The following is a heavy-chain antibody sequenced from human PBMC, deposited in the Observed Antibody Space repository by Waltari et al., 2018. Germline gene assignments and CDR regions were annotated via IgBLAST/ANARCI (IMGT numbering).Heavy chain of an antibody. V-gene: IGHV1-2*06. Sequence: QVQLVQSGAEVKKPGASVKVSCKASGYTFTGYYMHWVRTAPGQGLEWMGRINPNSGGQNYAQKFQRRVTRTRDTSISTAYMELSRLRSDDTAVYYCARACITMVRGADDYWGQGTLVTVSS. CDR1: GYTFTGYY. D-gene: IGHD3-10*01. CDR3: ARACITMVRGADDY. J-gene: IGHJ4*02. CDR2: INPNSGGQ.